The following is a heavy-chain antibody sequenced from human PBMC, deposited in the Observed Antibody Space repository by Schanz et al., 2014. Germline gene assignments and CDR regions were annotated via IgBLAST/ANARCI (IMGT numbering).Heavy chain of an antibody. Sequence: QVQLQQWSAGLLKPSETLSLTCAVYGGSFSSNYWSWIRQPPGKGLEWIAEINHGGSTNYNPSLKSRVTISVDTSKNQFSLKLRSVTAADTAVYYCARAARRTRVVPLYFDYWGQGTLVTVSS. J-gene: IGHJ4*02. CDR2: INHGGST. CDR3: ARAARRTRVVPLYFDY. D-gene: IGHD2-2*01. V-gene: IGHV4-34*02. CDR1: GGSFSSNY.